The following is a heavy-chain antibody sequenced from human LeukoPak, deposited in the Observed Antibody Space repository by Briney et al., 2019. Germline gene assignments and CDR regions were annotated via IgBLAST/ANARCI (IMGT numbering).Heavy chain of an antibody. Sequence: SETLSLTCTVSGGSISSYYWSWIRQPPGKGLEWIGEINHSGSTNYNPSLKSRVTISVDTSKNQFSLKLSSVTAADTAVYYCARGAGSGAVAGTDYYYYYMDVWGKGTTVTVSS. CDR1: GGSISSYY. V-gene: IGHV4-34*01. CDR3: ARGAGSGAVAGTDYYYYYMDV. J-gene: IGHJ6*03. D-gene: IGHD6-19*01. CDR2: INHSGST.